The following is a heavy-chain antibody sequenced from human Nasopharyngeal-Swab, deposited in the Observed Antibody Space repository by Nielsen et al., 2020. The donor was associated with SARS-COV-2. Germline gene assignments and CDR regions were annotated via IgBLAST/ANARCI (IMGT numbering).Heavy chain of an antibody. V-gene: IGHV3-23*01. CDR3: ARGTGYYYYMDV. J-gene: IGHJ6*03. D-gene: IGHD1-14*01. Sequence: GGSLRLSCAASGFTFSSYAMSWVRQAPGKGLEWVSAISGSGGSTYYADSVKGRFTISRDNSKNSLYLQMNSLRAEDTAVYYCARGTGYYYYMDVWGKGTTVTVS. CDR2: ISGSGGST. CDR1: GFTFSSYA.